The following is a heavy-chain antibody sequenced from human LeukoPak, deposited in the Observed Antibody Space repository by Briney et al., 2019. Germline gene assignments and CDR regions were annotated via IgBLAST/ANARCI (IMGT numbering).Heavy chain of an antibody. D-gene: IGHD5-18*01. Sequence: GGSLRLSCAASGFTFANCAMSWVRQAPGKGLEWVSTVSYSGANTYYADSVKGRFTISRDTSENTLYLQMNSLSAEDTAIYYCAKDGGRYSYVNYYFQYWGQGTLVTVSS. CDR2: VSYSGANT. V-gene: IGHV3-23*01. CDR3: AKDGGRYSYVNYYFQY. CDR1: GFTFANCA. J-gene: IGHJ4*02.